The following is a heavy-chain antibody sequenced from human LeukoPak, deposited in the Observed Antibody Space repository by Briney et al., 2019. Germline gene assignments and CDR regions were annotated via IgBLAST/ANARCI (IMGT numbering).Heavy chain of an antibody. CDR2: INSDGSST. V-gene: IGHV3-74*01. CDR1: GFTFSSYW. Sequence: GGSQRLSGAASGFTFSSYWMHWVRQAPGKGLVWVSRINSDGSSTSYADSVKGRFTISRDNAKNTLYLQMNSLRAEDTAVYYCARSPPYGSGSYYWGQGTLVTVSS. D-gene: IGHD3-10*01. CDR3: ARSPPYGSGSYY. J-gene: IGHJ4*02.